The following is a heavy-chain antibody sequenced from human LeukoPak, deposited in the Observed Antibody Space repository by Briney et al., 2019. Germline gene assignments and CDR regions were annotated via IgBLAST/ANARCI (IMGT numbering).Heavy chain of an antibody. Sequence: PGGSLRLSCAASGFTFSSYSMNWVRQAPGKGLEWVSSISSSSSYIYYADSVKGRFTISRDNAKNSLYLQMNSLRAEDTAMYYCARERLYTREFDYWGQGTLVTVSS. CDR3: ARERLYTREFDY. CDR2: ISSSSSYI. V-gene: IGHV3-21*06. CDR1: GFTFSSYS. D-gene: IGHD3-16*01. J-gene: IGHJ4*02.